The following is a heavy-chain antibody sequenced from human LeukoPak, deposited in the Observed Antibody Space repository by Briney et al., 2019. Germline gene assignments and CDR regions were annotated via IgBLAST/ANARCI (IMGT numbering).Heavy chain of an antibody. D-gene: IGHD3-3*01. CDR3: ARDLGDYWSGFRSYFFDY. V-gene: IGHV4-39*07. Sequence: SETLSLTCTVSGGSISSTNYYWGWIRQPPGKGLEWIGSIYYSGSTYYNPSLKSRVTISVDTSKNHFSLKLSSVTAADTAVYYCARDLGDYWSGFRSYFFDYWGQGTLVTVSS. CDR1: GGSISSTNYY. J-gene: IGHJ4*02. CDR2: IYYSGST.